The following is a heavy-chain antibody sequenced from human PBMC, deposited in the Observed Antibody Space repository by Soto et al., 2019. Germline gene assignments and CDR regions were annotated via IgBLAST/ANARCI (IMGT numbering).Heavy chain of an antibody. Sequence: AASVKVSCKAFGGNFTNYGISWVRQAPGQGLEWMGGIIPLFGTTNYAQKFRGRVTVTADESTSTVYMELNSLRSEDTAIYYCARAHGTSWYNWFDPWGQGTLVTVS. J-gene: IGHJ5*02. CDR3: ARAHGTSWYNWFDP. V-gene: IGHV1-69*13. CDR2: IIPLFGTT. CDR1: GGNFTNYG. D-gene: IGHD1-26*01.